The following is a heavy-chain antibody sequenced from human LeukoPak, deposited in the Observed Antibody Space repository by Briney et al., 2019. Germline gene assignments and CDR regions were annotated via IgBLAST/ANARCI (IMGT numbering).Heavy chain of an antibody. CDR1: GFTFSSYE. Sequence: PGGSLRLSCAASGFTFSSYEMNRVRQAPGKGLEWVSYISSSGSAIYYADSVKGRFTISRENAKNSLYLQMNNLRAEDTAVYYCASEGYGGNSDAFDIWGQGTMVTVS. CDR2: ISSSGSAI. CDR3: ASEGYGGNSDAFDI. V-gene: IGHV3-48*03. D-gene: IGHD4-23*01. J-gene: IGHJ3*02.